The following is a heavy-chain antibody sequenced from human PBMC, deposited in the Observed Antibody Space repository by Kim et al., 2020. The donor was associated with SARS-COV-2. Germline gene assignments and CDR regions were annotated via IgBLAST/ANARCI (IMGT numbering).Heavy chain of an antibody. J-gene: IGHJ3*02. V-gene: IGHV3-30*18. CDR3: AKGDHYWDLWDPLIDI. Sequence: GGSLRLSCAASGFTFSSYGMHWVRQAPGKGLEWVAVISYDGRNKYYVDSVKGRFTISRDNSKNTLYLQMNSLRAEDTAVYYCAKGDHYWDLWDPLIDIWGQGTMVTVSS. CDR1: GFTFSSYG. CDR2: ISYDGRNK. D-gene: IGHD3-16*01.